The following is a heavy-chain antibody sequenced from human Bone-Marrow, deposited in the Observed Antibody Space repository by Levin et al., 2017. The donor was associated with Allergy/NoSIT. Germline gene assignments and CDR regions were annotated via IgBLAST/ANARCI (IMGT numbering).Heavy chain of an antibody. CDR1: GFTFSSYG. CDR2: ISYDGNNK. J-gene: IGHJ6*02. D-gene: IGHD6-19*01. Sequence: PGGSLRLSCAASGFTFSSYGMHWVRQAPGKGLEWMAVISYDGNNKSYADSVKGRFILSRDNSKNTLYVQMNSLRTEDTAVYYCRAVAGSYGHNAMDVWGQGTTVTVS. V-gene: IGHV3-30*03. CDR3: RAVAGSYGHNAMDV.